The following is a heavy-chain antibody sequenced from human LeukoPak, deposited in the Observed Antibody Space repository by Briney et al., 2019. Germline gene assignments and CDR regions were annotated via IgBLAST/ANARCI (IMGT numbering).Heavy chain of an antibody. CDR2: ITWNSNNI. V-gene: IGHV3-9*01. CDR1: GSTFDDYA. Sequence: PGGSLRLSCAASGSTFDDYAMHWVRLAPGKGLEWVSGITWNSNNIGYADSVKGRFTISRDNAKNSLYLQMNSLRAEDTALYYCTNLPAWGQGTLVTVSS. J-gene: IGHJ5*02. CDR3: TNLPA.